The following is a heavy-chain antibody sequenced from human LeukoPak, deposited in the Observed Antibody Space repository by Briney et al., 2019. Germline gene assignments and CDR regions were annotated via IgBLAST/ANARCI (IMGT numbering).Heavy chain of an antibody. V-gene: IGHV3-7*03. CDR3: AKDSFRGWNYYYYGMDV. J-gene: IGHJ6*02. Sequence: GALRLSCAASGFTFSSYWMSWVRQAPGKGLEWVANIKQDGSEKYYVDSVKGRFTISRDNSKNTLYLQMNSLRAEDTAVYYCAKDSFRGWNYYYYGMDVWGQGTTVTVSS. CDR1: GFTFSSYW. D-gene: IGHD1-1*01. CDR2: IKQDGSEK.